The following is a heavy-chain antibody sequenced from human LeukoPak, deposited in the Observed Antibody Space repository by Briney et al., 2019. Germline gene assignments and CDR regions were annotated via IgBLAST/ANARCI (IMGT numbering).Heavy chain of an antibody. V-gene: IGHV3-11*01. Sequence: GGSLRLSCAASGFTFSDYHMSWIRQAPGKGLEWVSYISSSGSTIYYADSVKGRFTISRDNANNSLYLQMNSLRAEDTAVYYCARVHSGSYYGIDYWGQGTLVTVSS. CDR3: ARVHSGSYYGIDY. J-gene: IGHJ4*02. D-gene: IGHD3-10*01. CDR2: ISSSGSTI. CDR1: GFTFSDYH.